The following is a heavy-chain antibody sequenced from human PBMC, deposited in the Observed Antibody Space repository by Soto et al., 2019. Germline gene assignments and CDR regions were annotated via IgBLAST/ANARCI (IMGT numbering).Heavy chain of an antibody. Sequence: GGSLRLCCAASGFTFSSYAMHWVRQAPGKGLEWVAVISYDGSNKYYADSVKGRFTISRDNSKNTLYLQMNSLRAEDTAVYYCARGTVEMATIVWGQGTLVTVSS. D-gene: IGHD5-12*01. CDR1: GFTFSSYA. V-gene: IGHV3-30-3*01. CDR2: ISYDGSNK. CDR3: ARGTVEMATIV. J-gene: IGHJ4*02.